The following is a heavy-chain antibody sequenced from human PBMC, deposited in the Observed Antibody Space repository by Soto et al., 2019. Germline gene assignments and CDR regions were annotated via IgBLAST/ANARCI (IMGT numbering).Heavy chain of an antibody. V-gene: IGHV3-33*01. D-gene: IGHD3-16*01. CDR1: GFTFSSYG. J-gene: IGHJ6*02. CDR2: TWYDGTNK. CDR3: ATSRLGMYYGMDV. Sequence: QVQLVESGGGMVQPGRSLRLSCAASGFTFSSYGMHWVRQAPGKGLEWVAVTWYDGTNKYYADSVKGRFTISRDNSKNTLYLQMNSLRAEDTAVYYCATSRLGMYYGMDVWGQGTTVTVSS.